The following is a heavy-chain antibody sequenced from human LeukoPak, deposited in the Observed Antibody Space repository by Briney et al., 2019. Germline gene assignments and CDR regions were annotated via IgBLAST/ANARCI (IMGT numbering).Heavy chain of an antibody. D-gene: IGHD2-2*03. CDR3: ARVDIVVVPAASSYYYYGMDV. V-gene: IGHV4-59*12. J-gene: IGHJ6*02. CDR2: IYYSGST. CDR1: GGSISSYY. Sequence: PSETLSLTCTVSGGSISSYYWSWIRQPPGKGLEWIGYIYYSGSTNYNPSLKSRVTISVDTSKNQFSLKLSSVTAADTAVYYCARVDIVVVPAASSYYYYGMDVWGQGTTVTVSS.